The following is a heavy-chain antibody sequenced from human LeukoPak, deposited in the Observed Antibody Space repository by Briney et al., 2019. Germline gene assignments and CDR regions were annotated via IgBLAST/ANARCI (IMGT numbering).Heavy chain of an antibody. J-gene: IGHJ6*03. D-gene: IGHD2-2*01. CDR3: ASIDPFCSSTSCYDYYYYMDV. V-gene: IGHV3-21*01. Sequence: GGSLRLSCAASGFTFSSFSMNWVRQAPGKGREWVSSISSSSSYIYYADSVKGRFTISRDNAKNSLYLQMNSLRAEDTAVYYCASIDPFCSSTSCYDYYYYMDVWGKGTTVTVSS. CDR2: ISSSSSYI. CDR1: GFTFSSFS.